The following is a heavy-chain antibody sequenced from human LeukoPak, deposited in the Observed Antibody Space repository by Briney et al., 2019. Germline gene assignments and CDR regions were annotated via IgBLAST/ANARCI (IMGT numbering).Heavy chain of an antibody. J-gene: IGHJ3*02. CDR3: AGVAAAGNGAFDI. CDR2: ISSSGSTI. Sequence: GGSLRLSCAASGFTFSDYYMSRIRQAPGKGLEWVSYISSSGSTIYYADSVKGRFTISRDNAKNSLYLQMNSLRAEDTAVYYCAGVAAAGNGAFDIWGQGTMVTVSS. D-gene: IGHD6-13*01. V-gene: IGHV3-11*01. CDR1: GFTFSDYY.